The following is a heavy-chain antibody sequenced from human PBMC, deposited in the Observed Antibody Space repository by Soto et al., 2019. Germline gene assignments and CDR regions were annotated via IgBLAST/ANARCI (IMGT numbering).Heavy chain of an antibody. CDR2: IRNGGSHM. CDR1: GLTFSENY. Sequence: GGSLRLSFSAPGLTFSENYMSWIRQAPGKGLEWVSYIRNGGSHMYYADSVKGRFTISRDDAKNSLYLQMNSLRAEDTAVYYCAKFFGAFDIRGQGIMVTVSS. J-gene: IGHJ3*02. D-gene: IGHD3-10*01. CDR3: AKFFGAFDI. V-gene: IGHV3-11*01.